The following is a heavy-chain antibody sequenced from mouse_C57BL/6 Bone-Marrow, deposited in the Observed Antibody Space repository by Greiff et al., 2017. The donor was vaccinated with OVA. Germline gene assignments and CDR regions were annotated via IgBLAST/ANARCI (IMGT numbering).Heavy chain of an antibody. V-gene: IGHV1-15*01. CDR3: TRSYGNYRFAY. D-gene: IGHD2-1*01. Sequence: VQLQQSGAELVRPGASVTLSCKASGYTFTDYEMHWVKQTPVHGLEWIGALDPETGGTAYNQKFKGKAILTADKSSSTAYMELRSLTSEDSAVYYCTRSYGNYRFAYWGQGTLVTVSA. CDR1: GYTFTDYE. CDR2: LDPETGGT. J-gene: IGHJ3*01.